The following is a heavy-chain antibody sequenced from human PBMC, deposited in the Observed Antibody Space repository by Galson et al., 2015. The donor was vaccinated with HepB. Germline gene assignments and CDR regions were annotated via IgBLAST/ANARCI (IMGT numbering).Heavy chain of an antibody. CDR1: GFTFSSYA. CDR3: ARGKGVAGPFDY. Sequence: SLRLSCAASGFTFSSYAMSWVRQAPGKGLEWVSAISGSGGSTYYADSVKGRFTISRDNSKNTLYLQMNSLRAEDTAVYYCARGKGVAGPFDYWGQGTLVTVSS. V-gene: IGHV3-23*01. J-gene: IGHJ4*02. CDR2: ISGSGGST. D-gene: IGHD6-19*01.